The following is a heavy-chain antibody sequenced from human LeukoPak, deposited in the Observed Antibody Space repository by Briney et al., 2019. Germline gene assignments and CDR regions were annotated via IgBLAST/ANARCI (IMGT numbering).Heavy chain of an antibody. J-gene: IGHJ6*03. D-gene: IGHD6-25*01. CDR3: ARGPSGRYYYYMDV. CDR2: MNPNSGNT. CDR1: GYTFTSYD. V-gene: IGHV1-8*03. Sequence: ASVKVSCKASGYTFTSYDINWVRQATEQGLEWMGWMNPNSGNTGYAQKFQGRVTITRNTSISTAYMELSSLRSEDTAVYYCARGPSGRYYYYMDVWGKGTTVTVSS.